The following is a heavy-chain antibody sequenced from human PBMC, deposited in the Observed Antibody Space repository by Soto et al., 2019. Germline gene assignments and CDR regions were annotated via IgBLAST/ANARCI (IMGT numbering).Heavy chain of an antibody. J-gene: IGHJ4*02. CDR1: GLSATIHD. CDR3: AKGPGILGSTNFDF. V-gene: IGHV3-23*01. CDR2: ISGSCSTS. D-gene: IGHD1-26*01. Sequence: LCLSSLPYGLSATIHDMGWVSQAQGKGLEWVAIISGSCSTSNYTDSVKGRFTISRDGSKNTLYLQMHSLRAEDTAFYYCAKGPGILGSTNFDFWGQGTLVTVSS.